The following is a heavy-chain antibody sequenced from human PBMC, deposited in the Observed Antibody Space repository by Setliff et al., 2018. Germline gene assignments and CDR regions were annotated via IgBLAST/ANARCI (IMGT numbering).Heavy chain of an antibody. Sequence: GGSLRLSCAASGFTFTLFAFHWVRQAPGKGLEWISFISSSGNTIYYIDSVKGRFTISRDNTKASLYLQMNSLRPEDTAVYYCARDPGGGHPSYYGMDVWGQGTTVTVSS. CDR3: ARDPGGGHPSYYGMDV. V-gene: IGHV3-48*03. CDR2: ISSSGNTI. D-gene: IGHD2-15*01. CDR1: GFTFTLFA. J-gene: IGHJ6*02.